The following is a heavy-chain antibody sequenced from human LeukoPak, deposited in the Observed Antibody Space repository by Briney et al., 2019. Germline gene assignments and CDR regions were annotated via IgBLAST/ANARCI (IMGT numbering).Heavy chain of an antibody. Sequence: ASVKVSCKASGYTFTSYYMHWVRQAPGQGLEWMGIINPSGGSTSYAQKFQGRVTMTRDTSTSTVYMEVSGLRSEDTAVYYCAREYEPLFDYWGQGTLVTVSS. CDR1: GYTFTSYY. CDR2: INPSGGST. J-gene: IGHJ4*02. CDR3: AREYEPLFDY. V-gene: IGHV1-46*01. D-gene: IGHD3-16*01.